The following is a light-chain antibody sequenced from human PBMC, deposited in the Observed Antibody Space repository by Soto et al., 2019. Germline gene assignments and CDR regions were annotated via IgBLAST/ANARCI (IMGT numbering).Light chain of an antibody. CDR2: EDS. V-gene: IGLV1-51*01. CDR3: GTWDNNLSAWV. J-gene: IGLJ3*02. CDR1: SSNIGRDH. Sequence: QSVLTQPPSVSAAPGQKVSISCSGSSSNIGRDHVSWYQHLPGTAPKLLIYEDSQRPSGIPDRFSGSKSDTSATLGITGVQTGDEADYYCGTWDNNLSAWVFGGGTKVTVL.